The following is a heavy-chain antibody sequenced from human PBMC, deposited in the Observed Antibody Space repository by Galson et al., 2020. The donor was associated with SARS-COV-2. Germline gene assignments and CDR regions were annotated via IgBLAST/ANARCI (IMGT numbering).Heavy chain of an antibody. CDR3: ARGSGSDTGDWFDP. Sequence: ETSETLSLTCTVSGDSISSGPYSWSWLRQHPGKGLEWITYIYSGGNIYYNPSLKSRVVISVDTSKNQFFLKLSSVTAADTAVYYCARGSGSDTGDWFDPWGPGTLVTVSS. V-gene: IGHV4-31*03. CDR2: IYSGGNI. D-gene: IGHD1-26*01. J-gene: IGHJ5*02. CDR1: GDSISSGPYS.